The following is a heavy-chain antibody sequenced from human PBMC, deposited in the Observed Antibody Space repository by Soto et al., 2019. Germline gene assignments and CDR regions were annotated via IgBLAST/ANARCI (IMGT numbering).Heavy chain of an antibody. Sequence: PGVSLRLSCAASGFTVSSNYMSWVRQAPGKGLEWVANIKEDGSEKNYVDSVKGQFTISRDNAKNSLYLQMNSLRAEDTAVYYCARERYYYGSGDYWGQGTLVTVSS. V-gene: IGHV3-7*01. J-gene: IGHJ4*02. CDR3: ARERYYYGSGDY. CDR2: IKEDGSEK. CDR1: GFTVSSNY. D-gene: IGHD3-10*01.